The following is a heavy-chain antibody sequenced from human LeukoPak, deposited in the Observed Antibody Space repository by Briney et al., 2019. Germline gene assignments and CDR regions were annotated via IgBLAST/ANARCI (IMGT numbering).Heavy chain of an antibody. Sequence: GGSLRLSCTASGFTFGDYTVTWFRQAPGKGLEWVGFIRSKAYGGTTEDAASVKGRFAISRDDSKSIAYLQMNSLKTEDTAVYYCIRGGANSPFDYWGQGTLLTVSS. V-gene: IGHV3-49*03. CDR3: IRGGANSPFDY. CDR2: IRSKAYGGTT. J-gene: IGHJ4*02. CDR1: GFTFGDYT. D-gene: IGHD1-1*01.